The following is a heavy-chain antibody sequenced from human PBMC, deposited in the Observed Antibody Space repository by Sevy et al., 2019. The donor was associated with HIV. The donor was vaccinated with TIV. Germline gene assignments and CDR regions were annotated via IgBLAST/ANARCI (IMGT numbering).Heavy chain of an antibody. CDR3: GRDGSLGDYFDY. V-gene: IGHV3-30-3*01. CDR1: GFIFSDYA. CDR2: ISEDANNK. Sequence: GGSLRLSCAVSGFIFSDYAMHWVRQAPGKGLEWVAVISEDANNKNYADSAKGRFTISRDNSKNTLYLQMHSLRAEDTAVYYCGRDGSLGDYFDYWGQGTLVTVSS. D-gene: IGHD6-19*01. J-gene: IGHJ4*02.